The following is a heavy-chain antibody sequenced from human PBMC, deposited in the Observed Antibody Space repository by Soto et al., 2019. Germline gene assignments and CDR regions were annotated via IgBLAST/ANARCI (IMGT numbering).Heavy chain of an antibody. D-gene: IGHD5-18*01. V-gene: IGHV3-30-3*01. J-gene: IGHJ4*02. CDR3: ARARGFSYGSRFDS. CDR1: GFTFSTSA. CDR2: ISSDGSIK. Sequence: QVHLVESGGGVVQPGRSLRLSCAASGFTFSTSAMHWVRQAPGKGLEWVALISSDGSIKYYAGFVKGRFTISRDSSKNAVFLQMKSLKADDTAVYFCARARGFSYGSRFDSWGQGTLVTVSA.